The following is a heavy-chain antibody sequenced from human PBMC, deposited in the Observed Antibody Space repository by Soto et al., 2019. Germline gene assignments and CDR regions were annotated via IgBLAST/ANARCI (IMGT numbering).Heavy chain of an antibody. V-gene: IGHV5-10-1*01. CDR3: VRQGVLVPHRLDV. J-gene: IGHJ6*02. D-gene: IGHD2-2*01. Sequence: GESLKISCKGSGYSFTSYWISWVRQMPGKGLEWMGRIDPSDSYTNYSPSFQGHVTISADKSISTAYLQLSSLKASDTAMYYCVRQGVLVPHRLDVWGRGTTVIVSS. CDR2: IDPSDSYT. CDR1: GYSFTSYW.